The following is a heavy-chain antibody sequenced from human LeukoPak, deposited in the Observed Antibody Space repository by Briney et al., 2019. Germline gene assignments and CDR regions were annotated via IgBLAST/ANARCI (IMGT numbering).Heavy chain of an antibody. Sequence: GGSLRLSCAASGFTISSYAMHWVRQAPGKGLEWVAVISYDGSNKYYADSVKGRFTISRDNSKNTLYLQMNSLRAEDTAVYYCARDQDGSYYVNVDYWGQGTLVTVSS. V-gene: IGHV3-30-3*01. CDR2: ISYDGSNK. J-gene: IGHJ4*02. D-gene: IGHD1-26*01. CDR1: GFTISSYA. CDR3: ARDQDGSYYVNVDY.